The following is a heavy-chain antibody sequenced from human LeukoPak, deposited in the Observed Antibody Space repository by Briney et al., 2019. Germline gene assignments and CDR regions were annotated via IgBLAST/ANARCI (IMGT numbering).Heavy chain of an antibody. CDR1: GLTFSSYA. D-gene: IGHD2-2*02. J-gene: IGHJ4*02. Sequence: GGSLRLSCAASGLTFSSYAMSWVRQAPGKGLEWVSAISGSGGSTYYADSVKGRFTISRDNSKNTLYLQMNSLRAEDTAVYYCAKDRYCSSTSCYTFTFDYWGQGTLVTVSS. V-gene: IGHV3-23*01. CDR3: AKDRYCSSTSCYTFTFDY. CDR2: ISGSGGST.